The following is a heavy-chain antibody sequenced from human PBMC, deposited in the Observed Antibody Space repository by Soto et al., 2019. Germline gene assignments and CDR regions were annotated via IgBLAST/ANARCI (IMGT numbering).Heavy chain of an antibody. D-gene: IGHD5-12*01. V-gene: IGHV3-11*06. CDR3: ARVLSGYVLYYFDY. CDR2: ISSSSSYT. J-gene: IGHJ4*02. Sequence: QVQLVESGGGLVKPGGSLRLSCAASGFTFSDYYMSWIRQAPGKGLEWVSYISSSSSYTNYADSVKGRFTISRDNAKNSLYLQMNSLRAEDTAVYYCARVLSGYVLYYFDYWGQGTLVPVSS. CDR1: GFTFSDYY.